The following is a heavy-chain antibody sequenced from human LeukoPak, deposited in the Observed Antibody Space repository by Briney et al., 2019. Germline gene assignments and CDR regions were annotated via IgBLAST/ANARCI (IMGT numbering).Heavy chain of an antibody. D-gene: IGHD6-19*01. Sequence: GSSVKVSCEASGGTFSSYAISWVRQAPGQGLEWMGGIIPIFGTANYAQKFQGRVTITTDESTSTAYMELSSLRSGDTAVYYCASAVAGAYYYYMDVWGKGTTVTVSS. J-gene: IGHJ6*03. CDR2: IIPIFGTA. V-gene: IGHV1-69*05. CDR1: GGTFSSYA. CDR3: ASAVAGAYYYYMDV.